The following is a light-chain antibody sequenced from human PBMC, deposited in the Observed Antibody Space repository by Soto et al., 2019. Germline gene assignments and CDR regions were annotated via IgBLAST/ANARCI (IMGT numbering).Light chain of an antibody. Sequence: IVMTQSPGTLSVSPGERATLSCRASQSVSTSYLAWYQQRPGQAPRLLIYGASNRATGVPDRFSGSGSGTDFTLTISRLEPEDFAVYFCQQSVSSPFTFGPGTKVDIK. J-gene: IGKJ3*01. CDR3: QQSVSSPFT. CDR1: QSVSTSY. CDR2: GAS. V-gene: IGKV3-20*01.